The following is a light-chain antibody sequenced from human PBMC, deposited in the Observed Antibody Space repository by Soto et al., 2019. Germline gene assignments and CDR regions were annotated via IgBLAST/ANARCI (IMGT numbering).Light chain of an antibody. Sequence: QSALSQPASVSGSPGQSITISCTGTSSEVGSNDLVSWYQQHPGKAPKLMIYEVSKRPSGISNRFSGSKSGNTASLTISGLQAEDEGDYYCCSYVGRSDSYVFGAGTKVTVL. J-gene: IGLJ1*01. CDR2: EVS. V-gene: IGLV2-23*02. CDR1: SSEVGSNDL. CDR3: CSYVGRSDSYV.